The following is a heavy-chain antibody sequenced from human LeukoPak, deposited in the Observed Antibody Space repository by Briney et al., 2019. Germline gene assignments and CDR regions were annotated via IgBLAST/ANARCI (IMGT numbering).Heavy chain of an antibody. CDR2: ISWNSGSI. Sequence: PGGSLRLSCAASGFTFDDYAMHWVRQAPGKGLEWVSGISWNSGSIGYADSVKGRFTISRDNAKNSLYLQMNSLRAEDMALYYCAKAVAGEIEDAFDIWGQGTMVTVSS. V-gene: IGHV3-9*03. CDR1: GFTFDDYA. J-gene: IGHJ3*02. CDR3: AKAVAGEIEDAFDI. D-gene: IGHD6-19*01.